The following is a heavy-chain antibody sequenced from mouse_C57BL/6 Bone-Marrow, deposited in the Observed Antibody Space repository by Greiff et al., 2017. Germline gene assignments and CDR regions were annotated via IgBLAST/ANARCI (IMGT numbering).Heavy chain of an antibody. V-gene: IGHV14-3*01. D-gene: IGHD1-1*01. CDR2: IDPANGNT. Sequence: EVKLVESVAELVRPGASVKLSCTASGFNIKNTYMHWVKQRPEQGLEWIGRIDPANGNTKYAPKFQGKATITADTSSNTAYLQLSSLTSEDTAIYYCARSIYYGSSYYAMDYWGQGTSVTVSS. CDR3: ARSIYYGSSYYAMDY. CDR1: GFNIKNTY. J-gene: IGHJ4*01.